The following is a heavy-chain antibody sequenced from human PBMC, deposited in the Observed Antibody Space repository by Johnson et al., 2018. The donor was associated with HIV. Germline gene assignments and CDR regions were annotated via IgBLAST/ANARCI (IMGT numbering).Heavy chain of an antibody. Sequence: QVQLVESGGGVVQPGGSLRLSCVVSGFTFSDYYMDWVRQAPGKGLEWVAVISYDGSNKYYADSVKGRFTISRDNSKNTLYVQMNSLRVEDTAVYYCAKMSRGRQDAFDIWGQGAMVSVSA. J-gene: IGHJ3*02. CDR1: GFTFSDYY. CDR2: ISYDGSNK. V-gene: IGHV3-30*18. D-gene: IGHD3-16*01. CDR3: AKMSRGRQDAFDI.